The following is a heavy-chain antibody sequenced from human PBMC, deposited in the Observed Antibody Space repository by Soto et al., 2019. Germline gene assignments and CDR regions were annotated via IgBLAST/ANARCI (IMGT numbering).Heavy chain of an antibody. D-gene: IGHD3-10*01. CDR3: ARAPITMVRGVTNYYYYYGMDV. V-gene: IGHV1-69*01. Sequence: SVKVSCQSSGGTFSSFSINWVRPAPGQGVEWVGGIIPIFGTANYAQKFQGRVTITADESTSTAYMELSSLRSEDTAVYYCARAPITMVRGVTNYYYYYGMDVWGQGTTVTVSS. CDR2: IIPIFGTA. CDR1: GGTFSSFS. J-gene: IGHJ6*02.